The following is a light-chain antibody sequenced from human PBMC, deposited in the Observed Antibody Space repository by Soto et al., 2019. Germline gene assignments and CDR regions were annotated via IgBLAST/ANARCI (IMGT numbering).Light chain of an antibody. J-gene: IGKJ4*01. Sequence: EIVLTQFPATLSLSPGESATLSCRASETVRTSFLGWYQQRPGQPPRLLIYGDSNRAAGIPDRFRGGGSGTDLTLTIRRVEPEDFAFYYCQQYGSAPLTFGGGTKVEIK. CDR2: GDS. CDR1: ETVRTSF. CDR3: QQYGSAPLT. V-gene: IGKV3-20*01.